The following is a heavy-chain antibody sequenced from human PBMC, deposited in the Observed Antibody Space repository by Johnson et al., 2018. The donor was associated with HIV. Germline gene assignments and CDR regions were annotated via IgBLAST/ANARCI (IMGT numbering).Heavy chain of an antibody. CDR1: GFTFSNYG. J-gene: IGHJ3*02. Sequence: QVQLVESGGGVVQPGGSLRLSCAASGFTFSNYGMHWVRQAPGKGLEWVAFIRYDGSNKYYADSVTGRFTIFRDNSKNTLYMQMKSLRVEDTAVYYCAKEALRGGEYDAFDIWGQGTMVTVYS. D-gene: IGHD2-15*01. CDR2: IRYDGSNK. CDR3: AKEALRGGEYDAFDI. V-gene: IGHV3-30*02.